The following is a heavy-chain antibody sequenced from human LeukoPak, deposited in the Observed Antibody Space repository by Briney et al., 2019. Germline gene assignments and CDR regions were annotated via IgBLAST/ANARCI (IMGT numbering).Heavy chain of an antibody. CDR2: IYYSGST. D-gene: IGHD5-18*01. CDR1: GGSISSYY. CDR3: ARDSYNYGSGSLDY. V-gene: IGHV4-59*01. Sequence: SETLSLTCTVSGGSISSYYWSWIRQPPGKGLEWIGYIYYSGSTNYNPSLKSRVTISVDTSKNLFSLKLSSVTAADTAMYYCARDSYNYGSGSLDYWGQGTLVTVSS. J-gene: IGHJ4*02.